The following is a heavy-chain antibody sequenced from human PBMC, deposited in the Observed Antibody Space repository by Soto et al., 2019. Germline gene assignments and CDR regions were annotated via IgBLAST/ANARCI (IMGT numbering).Heavy chain of an antibody. Sequence: PSETLSLTGAVSGGSISSGGYSWSWIRQPPGKGLEWIGYIYHSGSTYYNPSLKSRVTISVDRSKNQFSLKLSSVTAADTAVYYCASSETTKGFDYWGQGTLVTVSS. CDR1: GGSISSGGYS. CDR3: ASSETTKGFDY. V-gene: IGHV4-30-2*01. J-gene: IGHJ4*02. CDR2: IYHSGST. D-gene: IGHD4-17*01.